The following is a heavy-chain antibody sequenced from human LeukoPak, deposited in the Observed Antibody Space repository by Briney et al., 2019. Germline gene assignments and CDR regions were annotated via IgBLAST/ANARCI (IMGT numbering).Heavy chain of an antibody. CDR2: INPNSGGT. CDR1: GYTFTGYY. J-gene: IGHJ4*02. V-gene: IGHV1-2*02. D-gene: IGHD3-16*02. CDR3: ARAVRGELGELSLISYYFDY. Sequence: ASVKVSCKASGYTFTGYYMHWVRQAPGQGLEWMGWINPNSGGTNYAQKFQGRVTMTRDTSISTAYMELSRLRSDDMAVYYCARAVRGELGELSLISYYFDYWGQGTLVTVSS.